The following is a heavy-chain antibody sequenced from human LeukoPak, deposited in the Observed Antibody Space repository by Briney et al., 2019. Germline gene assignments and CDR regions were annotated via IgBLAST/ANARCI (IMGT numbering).Heavy chain of an antibody. CDR2: INPNSGGT. CDR1: GYTFTAYY. Sequence: ASVKVSCKASGYTFTAYYMHWVRQAPGQGLEWMGWINPNSGGTNYAQKFQGRVTMTRDTSISTVYMDLSRLRSDGTAVYYCVRSYSANERDYWGQGTLVTVSS. D-gene: IGHD3-10*01. CDR3: VRSYSANERDY. J-gene: IGHJ4*02. V-gene: IGHV1-2*02.